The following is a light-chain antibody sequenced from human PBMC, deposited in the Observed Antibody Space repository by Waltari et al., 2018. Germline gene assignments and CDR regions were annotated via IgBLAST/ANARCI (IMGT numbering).Light chain of an antibody. J-gene: IGLJ2*01. CDR3: QSYDASVI. CDR1: RGSIARNY. CDR2: GDD. Sequence: FMLTQPHSVSESPGKTVSISCTRSRGSIARNYVQWYQQRPGSAPTIVIYGDDQRPSGVPDRFSGSIDSSSNSASLTISGLETEDEADYYCQSYDASVIFGGGTRLTVL. V-gene: IGLV6-57*03.